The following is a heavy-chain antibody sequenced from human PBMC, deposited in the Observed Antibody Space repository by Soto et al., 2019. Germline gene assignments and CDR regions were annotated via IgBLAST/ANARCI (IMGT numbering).Heavy chain of an antibody. V-gene: IGHV3-30*18. J-gene: IGHJ4*02. Sequence: HPGGSLRLSCAASGFTFSSYGMHWVRQAPGKGLEWVAVISYDGSNKYYADSVKGRFTISRDNSKNTLYLQMNSLRAEDTAVYYCAKPYSNYHFDYWGQGTLVTVSS. CDR1: GFTFSSYG. CDR2: ISYDGSNK. D-gene: IGHD4-4*01. CDR3: AKPYSNYHFDY.